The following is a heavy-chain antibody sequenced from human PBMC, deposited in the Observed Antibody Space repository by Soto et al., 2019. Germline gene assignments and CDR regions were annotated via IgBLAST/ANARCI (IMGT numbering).Heavy chain of an antibody. J-gene: IGHJ4*02. V-gene: IGHV4-31*03. D-gene: IGHD1-26*01. Sequence: SETLSLTCTVSGGSIGSGGYYWSWIRQHPGKGLEWIGYIYYSGSTYYNPSLKSRVTISVDTSKNQFSLKLSSVTAADTAVYYCARWVGATSFDYWGQGTLVTVSS. CDR1: GGSIGSGGYY. CDR3: ARWVGATSFDY. CDR2: IYYSGST.